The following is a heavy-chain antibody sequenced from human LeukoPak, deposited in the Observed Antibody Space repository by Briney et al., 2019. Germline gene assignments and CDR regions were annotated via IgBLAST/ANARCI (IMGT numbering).Heavy chain of an antibody. J-gene: IGHJ3*02. CDR1: GFSFSNYW. CDR3: ARDANYHVSSDYYEAFDI. D-gene: IGHD3-22*01. CDR2: IRGDESRK. Sequence: GGSLRLSCAASGFSFSNYWMTWLRQAPGKGLEWVANIRGDESRKYYLDSVTGRFTISRDNAKNSLYLQMNSLRAEDTAVYYCARDANYHVSSDYYEAFDIWGQGTMVTVSS. V-gene: IGHV3-7*01.